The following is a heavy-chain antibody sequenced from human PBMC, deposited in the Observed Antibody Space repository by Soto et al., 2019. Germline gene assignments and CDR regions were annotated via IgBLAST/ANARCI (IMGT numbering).Heavy chain of an antibody. D-gene: IGHD3-3*01. V-gene: IGHV3-7*01. CDR3: ARAARTDFWSGTDAFDI. J-gene: IGHJ3*02. CDR2: IKQDGSEK. CDR1: GFTFSSYW. Sequence: LRLSCAASGFTFSSYWMSWVRQAPGKGLEWVANIKQDGSEKYYVDSVKGRFTISRDNAKNSLYLQMNSLRAEDTAVYYCARAARTDFWSGTDAFDIWGQGTMVTVSS.